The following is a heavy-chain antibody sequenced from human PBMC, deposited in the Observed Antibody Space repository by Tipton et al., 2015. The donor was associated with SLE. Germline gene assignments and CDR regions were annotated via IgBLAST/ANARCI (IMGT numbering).Heavy chain of an antibody. Sequence: TLSLTCVVYGGSFSGYYCSWIRQPPGKGLEWIGEINHSGNTNYNPSLKSRVTISIDTSKNQFSLKLRSVTAADTAVYFCARGIMGDHDYWDQGTQVTVSS. V-gene: IGHV4-34*01. J-gene: IGHJ4*02. CDR2: INHSGNT. CDR3: ARGIMGDHDY. D-gene: IGHD3-16*01. CDR1: GGSFSGYY.